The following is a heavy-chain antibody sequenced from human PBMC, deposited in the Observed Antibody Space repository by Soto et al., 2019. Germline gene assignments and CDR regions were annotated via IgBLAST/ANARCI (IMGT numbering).Heavy chain of an antibody. CDR3: ARGSGWYEKMEY. J-gene: IGHJ4*02. V-gene: IGHV1-46*01. D-gene: IGHD6-19*01. CDR1: GSTFTSYY. CDR2: INPSGGST. Sequence: ASLKVSCKTAGSTFTSYYMHCVRQAPGQGLEWMGIINPSGGSTSYAQKFQGRVTMTRDTSTSTVYMELSSLRSEDTAVYYCARGSGWYEKMEYWGQGTLVTVSS.